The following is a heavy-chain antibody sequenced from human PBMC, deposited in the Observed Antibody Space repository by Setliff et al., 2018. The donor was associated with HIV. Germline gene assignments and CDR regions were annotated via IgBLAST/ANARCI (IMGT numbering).Heavy chain of an antibody. J-gene: IGHJ6*03. CDR2: IYYSGST. D-gene: IGHD3-3*01. CDR1: GGSIRSSSSY. Sequence: PSETLSLTCIVSGGSIRSSSSYWGWIRQPPGKGLEWIGIIYYSGSTYYKPSLKSRVTISVDTSKNQFSLKLNSVTAADTAMYYCARCYYNFWSGYPLDYMDVWGKGTTVTVSS. CDR3: ARCYYNFWSGYPLDYMDV. V-gene: IGHV4-39*01.